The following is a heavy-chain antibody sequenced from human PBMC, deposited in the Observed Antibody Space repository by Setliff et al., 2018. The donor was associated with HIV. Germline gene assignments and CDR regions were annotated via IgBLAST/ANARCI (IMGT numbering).Heavy chain of an antibody. CDR3: ARDSNAPYFQH. V-gene: IGHV4-39*07. J-gene: IGHJ1*01. D-gene: IGHD1-1*01. CDR2: IDYSGIT. Sequence: SETLSLTCTVSGGSISNTNYYWGWIRQPPGKGLEWIGAIDYSGITYYNPSLKSRVTVSIDTSKRQFSLTLTSVTAADTAVYYCARDSNAPYFQHWGQGTLVTVSS. CDR1: GGSISNTNYY.